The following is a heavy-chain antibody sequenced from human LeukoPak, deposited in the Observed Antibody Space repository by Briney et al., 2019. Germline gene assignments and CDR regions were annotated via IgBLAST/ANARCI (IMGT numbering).Heavy chain of an antibody. CDR1: NYTFSSYG. V-gene: IGHV1-18*04. CDR3: ARGVWGSYRSNFDY. CDR2: ISAYNANT. D-gene: IGHD3-16*02. J-gene: IGHJ4*02. Sequence: ASVKVSCKASNYTFSSYGISWVRQAPGQGLEWMGWISAYNANTNYAQRLQGRVTITAGESTSTAYMELSSLRSEDTAVYYCARGVWGSYRSNFDYWGQGTLVTVSS.